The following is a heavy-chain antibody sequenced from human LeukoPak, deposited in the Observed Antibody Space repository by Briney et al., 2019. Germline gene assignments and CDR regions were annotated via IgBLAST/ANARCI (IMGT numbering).Heavy chain of an antibody. J-gene: IGHJ4*02. CDR3: ARGDKDYSTNFDY. CDR1: GYIFISYG. CDR2: ISGYSGNT. D-gene: IGHD4-11*01. V-gene: IGHV1-18*01. Sequence: GASVKVSCKTSGYIFISYGISWVRQAPGQGLEWMGWISGYSGNTNYAQKLQGRVTMTTDTSTSTAYMELRSLRSDDAAVYYCARGDKDYSTNFDYWGQGTLVTVSS.